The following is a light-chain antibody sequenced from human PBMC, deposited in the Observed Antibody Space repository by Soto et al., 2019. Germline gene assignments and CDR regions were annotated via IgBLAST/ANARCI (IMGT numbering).Light chain of an antibody. V-gene: IGLV1-44*01. CDR2: GNN. CDR1: ISNIGENT. CDR3: ASWDDNLNGIV. J-gene: IGLJ3*02. Sequence: QAVVTQPPSASGTPGQRVAISCSGSISNIGENTVHWYQQLPGTTPKLLINGNNQRPSGVPDRFSGSKSGTSASLAIGGLQSEDEADYYCASWDDNLNGIVFGGGTKLTVL.